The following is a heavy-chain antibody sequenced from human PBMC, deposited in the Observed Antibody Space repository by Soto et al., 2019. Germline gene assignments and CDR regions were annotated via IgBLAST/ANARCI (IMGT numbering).Heavy chain of an antibody. CDR3: ARDHGGDYYYGMDV. J-gene: IGHJ6*02. CDR2: INPNSGGT. Sequence: QVQLVQSGAEVKKPGASVKVSCKASGYTFTGYYMHWVRQAPGQGLEWMGWINPNSGGTNYAQKFQGWVTMTRDTSISTAYMELSRLRSDDTDVYYCARDHGGDYYYGMDVWGQGTTVTVSS. D-gene: IGHD4-17*01. V-gene: IGHV1-2*04. CDR1: GYTFTGYY.